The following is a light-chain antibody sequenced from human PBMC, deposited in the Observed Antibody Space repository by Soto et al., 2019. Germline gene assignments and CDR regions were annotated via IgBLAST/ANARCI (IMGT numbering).Light chain of an antibody. V-gene: IGLV4-69*01. Sequence: QPVLTQSPSASASLGASVKLTCTLSSGHKKYAIAWHQQQPQKGPRYLMNVNSDGSHSKGDGIPDRFSGSSSGTERYLIISSPQSEDEADYYCQTWGTGFRVFGGGTKVTVL. CDR3: QTWGTGFRV. CDR1: SGHKKYA. CDR2: VNSDGSH. J-gene: IGLJ3*02.